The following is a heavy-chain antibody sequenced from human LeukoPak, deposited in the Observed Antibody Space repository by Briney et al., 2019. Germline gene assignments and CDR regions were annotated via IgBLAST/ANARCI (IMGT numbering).Heavy chain of an antibody. CDR3: ATDYEQQLVLYYFNY. CDR2: INPDSGGP. J-gene: IGHJ4*02. V-gene: IGHV1-2*02. Sequence: GASVKVSCKASGYTFTSYDINWVRQATGQGLEWIGWINPDSGGPFYSPKFQGRVTMTRDTSISTAYMELSLLRSDDTAVYYCATDYEQQLVLYYFNYWGQGTLVTVSS. D-gene: IGHD1/OR15-1a*01. CDR1: GYTFTSYD.